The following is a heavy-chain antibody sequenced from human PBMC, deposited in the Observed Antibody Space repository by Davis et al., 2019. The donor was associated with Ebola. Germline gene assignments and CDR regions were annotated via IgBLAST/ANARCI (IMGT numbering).Heavy chain of an antibody. CDR2: INPITGGT. CDR1: GYRFTSYY. V-gene: IGHV1-46*01. Sequence: ASVKVSCKASGYRFTSYYMHWVRQAPGPGLEWMGIINPITGGTSYAQNFQVRVNMTRDTSTSTGYMELSSLRSEDTAVYYCAREGGSYYDSSGYVFDIWGQGTMVKVSS. J-gene: IGHJ3*02. CDR3: AREGGSYYDSSGYVFDI. D-gene: IGHD3-22*01.